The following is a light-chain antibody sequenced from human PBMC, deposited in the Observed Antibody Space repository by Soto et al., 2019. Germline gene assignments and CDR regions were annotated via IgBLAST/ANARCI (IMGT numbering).Light chain of an antibody. V-gene: IGLV1-40*01. J-gene: IGLJ1*01. Sequence: QAVVTQPPSVSGAPGQRVTISCTGSSSNIGAGYDVHWYQQLPGTAPKLLIYGNSNRPSGVPDRFSGSKSGTSASLAITGLQAEDEADYYCQSYDSSLSVYVFGTGTKPTVL. CDR3: QSYDSSLSVYV. CDR2: GNS. CDR1: SSNIGAGYD.